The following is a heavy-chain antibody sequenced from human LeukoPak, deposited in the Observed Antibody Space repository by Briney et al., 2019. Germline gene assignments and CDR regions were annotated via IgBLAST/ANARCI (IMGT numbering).Heavy chain of an antibody. CDR1: GGTFSSYA. D-gene: IGHD3-16*01. J-gene: IGHJ6*02. CDR3: ARDRGAPYYYYYGMDV. CDR2: IIPIFGAA. V-gene: IGHV1-69*13. Sequence: ASVKVSCKASGGTFSSYAISWVRQAPGQGLEWMGGIIPIFGAASYAQKFQGRVTITADESTTTAYMELSSLTSEDTAVYYCARDRGAPYYYYYGMDVWGQGTTVTVSS.